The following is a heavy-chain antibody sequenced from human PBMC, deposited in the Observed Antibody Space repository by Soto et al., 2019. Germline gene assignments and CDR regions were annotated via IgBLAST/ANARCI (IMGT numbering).Heavy chain of an antibody. CDR1: GGTFSRFV. CDR2: IIPIFGKA. CDR3: AKRAGSGYYYFDY. D-gene: IGHD3-22*01. Sequence: QVHLVQSGAEVKKPGSSVKVSCKASGGTFSRFVVSWVRQAPGQGLEWMGGIIPIFGKANDAQKFQGRVTITADESTSTAYMELSSLRSEDTAVYYCAKRAGSGYYYFDYWGQGTLVTVSS. V-gene: IGHV1-69*01. J-gene: IGHJ4*02.